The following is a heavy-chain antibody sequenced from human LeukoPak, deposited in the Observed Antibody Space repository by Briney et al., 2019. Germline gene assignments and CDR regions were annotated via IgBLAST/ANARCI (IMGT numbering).Heavy chain of an antibody. CDR1: GITFSSYA. Sequence: GGSLRLSCAASGITFSSYAMHWVRQAPGKGLEWVAVISYDGSNKYYADSVKGRFTISRDNSKNTLYLQMNSLRAEDTAVYHCARDLYGGYLGLDYWGQGTLVTVPS. J-gene: IGHJ4*02. CDR3: ARDLYGGYLGLDY. D-gene: IGHD5-12*01. CDR2: ISYDGSNK. V-gene: IGHV3-30-3*01.